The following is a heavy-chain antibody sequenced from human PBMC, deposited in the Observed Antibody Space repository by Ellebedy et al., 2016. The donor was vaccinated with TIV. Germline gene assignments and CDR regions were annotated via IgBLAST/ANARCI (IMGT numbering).Heavy chain of an antibody. CDR3: ARNSRDDFDI. CDR2: LDWDDDT. V-gene: IGHV2-70*04. CDR1: GLSVSSNGMR. J-gene: IGHJ3*02. Sequence: SGPTLVKPTQTLTLTCTLSGLSVSSNGMRVNWIRQAPGNALEWLGRLDWDDDTFYSTSLKTRLTISKDTSKNQVVLTMTDMDPVDTATYYCARNSRDDFDIWGQGTRVTVSS.